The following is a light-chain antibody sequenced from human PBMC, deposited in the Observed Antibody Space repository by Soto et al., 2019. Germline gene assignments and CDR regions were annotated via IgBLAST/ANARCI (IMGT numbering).Light chain of an antibody. Sequence: EIDLTQSPGTLSLSPGERATLSCRASQSVSSSYLAWYQQKPGQAPRLLIYAASSRATGTPDRFSGSGSGTDFTLTISRLEAEDFAVYYCQQYDRSPTWTFGQGTKVEIK. J-gene: IGKJ1*01. CDR2: AAS. V-gene: IGKV3-20*01. CDR3: QQYDRSPTWT. CDR1: QSVSSSY.